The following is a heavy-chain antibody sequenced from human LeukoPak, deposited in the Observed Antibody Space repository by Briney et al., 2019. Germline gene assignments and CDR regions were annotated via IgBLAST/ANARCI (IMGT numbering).Heavy chain of an antibody. Sequence: PSETLSLTCTVSGGSISISSYYWGWIRQPPGKGLEWIGNIYYSGITYYNPSLKSRVTISVDTSKNQLSLRLSSLTAADTAMYYCARSGGRYHYFDYWGQGTLVTVSS. V-gene: IGHV4-39*01. D-gene: IGHD1-26*01. CDR3: ARSGGRYHYFDY. CDR1: GGSISISSYY. CDR2: IYYSGIT. J-gene: IGHJ4*02.